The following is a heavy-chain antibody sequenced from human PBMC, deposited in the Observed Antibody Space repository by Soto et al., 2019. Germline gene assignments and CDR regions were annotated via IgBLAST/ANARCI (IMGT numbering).Heavy chain of an antibody. CDR2: IYHSGST. CDR3: ADSGYYHNSGMDV. D-gene: IGHD3-22*01. CDR1: GGSISSSNW. J-gene: IGHJ6*02. V-gene: IGHV4-4*02. Sequence: PSETLSLTCAVSGGSISSSNWWSWVRQPPGKGLEWIGEIYHSGSTYYNPSLKSRVTISVDRSKNQLSLKLSSVTAADTAVYYCADSGYYHNSGMDVWGQGTTVTVSS.